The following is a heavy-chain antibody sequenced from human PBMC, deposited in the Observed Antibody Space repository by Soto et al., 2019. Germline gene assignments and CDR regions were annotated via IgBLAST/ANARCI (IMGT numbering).Heavy chain of an antibody. CDR2: ISGGKT. V-gene: IGHV3-23*01. CDR1: GFTFSTYA. CDR3: AKKGGAYNWNDLDN. Sequence: EVQLLESGGGLVQPGGSLRLSCAASGFTFSTYARTWVRQAPGKGLEWVSSISGGKTYYADSVKGRFTISRDNSKNTLYLQMNSLRGEDTAIYYCAKKGGAYNWNDLDNWGQGTLVTVSS. D-gene: IGHD1-1*01. J-gene: IGHJ4*02.